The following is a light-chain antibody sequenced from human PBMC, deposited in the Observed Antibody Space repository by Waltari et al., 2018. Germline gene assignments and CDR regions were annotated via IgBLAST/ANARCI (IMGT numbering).Light chain of an antibody. Sequence: SALTQPTSHSGSPGQTITISSTGTSSDVGGYNYLSWYQQHPGKAPKLMIYDVSNRPSGVSNRFSGSKSGNTASLTISGLQAEDEADYYCSSYTSSSTVVFGGETKLTVL. CDR2: DVS. V-gene: IGLV2-14*03. CDR3: SSYTSSSTVV. J-gene: IGLJ2*01. CDR1: SSDVGGYNY.